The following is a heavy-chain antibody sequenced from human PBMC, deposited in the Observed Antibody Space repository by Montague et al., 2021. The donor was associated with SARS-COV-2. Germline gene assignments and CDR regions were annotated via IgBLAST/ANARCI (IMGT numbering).Heavy chain of an antibody. V-gene: IGHV4-39*01. D-gene: IGHD3-22*01. Sequence: SETLSLTCAVYGGSISSSSYYWGWIRQPPGKGLEWIGSIYYSGSTYYNPSLKSRVTISVDTSKNQFSLKLSSVTAADTAVYYCASQEYYYDSSGYGRVDWFDPWGQGTLVTVSS. CDR3: ASQEYYYDSSGYGRVDWFDP. J-gene: IGHJ5*02. CDR2: IYYSGST. CDR1: GGSISSSSYY.